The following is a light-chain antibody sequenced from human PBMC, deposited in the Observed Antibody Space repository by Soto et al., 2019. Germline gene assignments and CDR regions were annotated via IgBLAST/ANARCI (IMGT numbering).Light chain of an antibody. Sequence: LSWRASQSVSGWLAWYQQKPGEAPKLLIYDASALPRGVPSRFSGSGSGTQFTHTFGRLQPDDFTTYCCQQYDNRSGQFGPGSKVAIK. CDR3: QQYDNRSGQ. J-gene: IGKJ1*01. CDR1: QSVSGW. CDR2: DAS. V-gene: IGKV1-5*01.